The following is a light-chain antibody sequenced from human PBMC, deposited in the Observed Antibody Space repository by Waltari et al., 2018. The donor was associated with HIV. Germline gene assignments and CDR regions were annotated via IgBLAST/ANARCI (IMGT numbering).Light chain of an antibody. CDR2: AAS. Sequence: DIQMTQSPSSLSASVGDRVTITCRASQNIRGYLNWYQHKPGKAPKFLIQAASTLQSGVPSRFSGSGSETDFTLAISSLQAEDFASYYCQQTYITPLTFGGGTKVEIK. J-gene: IGKJ4*01. CDR1: QNIRGY. CDR3: QQTYITPLT. V-gene: IGKV1-39*01.